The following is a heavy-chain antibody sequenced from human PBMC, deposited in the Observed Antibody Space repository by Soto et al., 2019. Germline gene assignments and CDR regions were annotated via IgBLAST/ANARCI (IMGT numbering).Heavy chain of an antibody. J-gene: IGHJ4*02. D-gene: IGHD3-16*01. CDR1: GFTFGSFN. CDR3: VRGKFRLRLGDDRGYYFDN. Sequence: EVQLVESGGGLVKPGASLRLSCAASGFTFGSFNMNWVRQAPGKGLEWVSSISSSSNYIYYSDSVKGRFTISRDSAKNSLYLQMNSLRAEDTALYFCVRGKFRLRLGDDRGYYFDNWGQGTLVTVSS. V-gene: IGHV3-21*01. CDR2: ISSSSNYI.